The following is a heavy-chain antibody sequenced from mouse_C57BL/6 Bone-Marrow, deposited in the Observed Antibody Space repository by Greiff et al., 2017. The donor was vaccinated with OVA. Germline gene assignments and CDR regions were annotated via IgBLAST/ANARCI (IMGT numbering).Heavy chain of an antibody. Sequence: DVKLVESGGGLVKPGGSLKLSCAASGFTFSSYTMSWVRQTPEKRLEWVATISGGGGNTYYPDSVKGRFTISRYNDKNTLYLQMSSLRSEDTALYFCSRHADLRDWYFDVWGTGTTVTVSS. CDR3: SRHADLRDWYFDV. J-gene: IGHJ1*03. CDR2: ISGGGGNT. CDR1: GFTFSSYT. D-gene: IGHD5-1*01. V-gene: IGHV5-9*01.